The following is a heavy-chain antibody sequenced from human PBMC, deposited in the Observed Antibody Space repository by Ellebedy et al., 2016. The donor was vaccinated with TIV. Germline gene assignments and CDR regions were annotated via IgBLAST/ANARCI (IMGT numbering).Heavy chain of an antibody. CDR3: ARQIKGGYCSGGSCYEGGIRQNWFDP. V-gene: IGHV3-23*01. Sequence: GGSLRLSCAASGFTFSSYAMSWVRQAPGKGLEWVSAISGSGGSTYYADSVKGRFTISRDNSKNTLYLQMNSLRAEDTAVYYCARQIKGGYCSGGSCYEGGIRQNWFDPWGQGTLVTVSS. CDR2: ISGSGGST. CDR1: GFTFSSYA. D-gene: IGHD2-15*01. J-gene: IGHJ5*02.